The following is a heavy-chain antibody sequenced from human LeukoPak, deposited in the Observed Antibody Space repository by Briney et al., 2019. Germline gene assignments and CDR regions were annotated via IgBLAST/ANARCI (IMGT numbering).Heavy chain of an antibody. CDR3: ATTQMTTVTTGHWFDP. CDR2: FDPEDGET. CDR1: GYILTELS. Sequence: ASVKVSCKVSGYILTELSMHWVRQAPGKGLEWMGGFDPEDGETIYAQKFQGRVTMTEDTSTDTAYMELSSLRSEDTAVYYCATTQMTTVTTGHWFDPWGQGTLVTVSS. V-gene: IGHV1-24*01. J-gene: IGHJ5*02. D-gene: IGHD4-17*01.